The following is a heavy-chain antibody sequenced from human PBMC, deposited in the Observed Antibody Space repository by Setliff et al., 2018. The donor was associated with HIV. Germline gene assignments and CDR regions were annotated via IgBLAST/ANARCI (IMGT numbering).Heavy chain of an antibody. CDR1: GGSISSYY. Sequence: SETLSLTCTVSGGSISSYYWGWIRQPPGKGLEWIGEINHSGSTNDNPFLKSLVTISVDTSKNQFSLKLSSVTAADTAVYYCASSSWSLNWFDPWGPGTLVTVSS. CDR3: ASSSWSLNWFDP. V-gene: IGHV4-34*09. D-gene: IGHD6-13*01. CDR2: INHSGST. J-gene: IGHJ5*02.